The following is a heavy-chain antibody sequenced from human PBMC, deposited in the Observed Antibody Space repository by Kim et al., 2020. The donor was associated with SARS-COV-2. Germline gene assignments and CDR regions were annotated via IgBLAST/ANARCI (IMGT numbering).Heavy chain of an antibody. CDR1: GFTVSSNY. Sequence: GGSLRLSCAASGFTVSSNYMSWVRQAPGKGLEWVSVIYSGGSTYYADSVKGRFTISRDNSKNTLYLQMNSLRAEDTAVYYCARATYYYDSSGYYYAYWGQGTLVAVSS. CDR2: IYSGGST. V-gene: IGHV3-53*01. D-gene: IGHD3-22*01. CDR3: ARATYYYDSSGYYYAY. J-gene: IGHJ4*02.